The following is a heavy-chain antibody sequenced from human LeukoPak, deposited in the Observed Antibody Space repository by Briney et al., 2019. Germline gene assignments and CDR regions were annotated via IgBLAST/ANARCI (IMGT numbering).Heavy chain of an antibody. Sequence: PGRSLRLSCAASGFTFDDYAMHWVRQAPGKGLEWVSGISWNSGSIGYADSVKGRFTISRDNAKNSLYLQMNSLRAEDMALYYCAKSVGSSSSHVTYFDYWGQGTLVTVSS. CDR3: AKSVGSSSSHVTYFDY. J-gene: IGHJ4*02. CDR2: ISWNSGSI. CDR1: GFTFDDYA. V-gene: IGHV3-9*03. D-gene: IGHD6-6*01.